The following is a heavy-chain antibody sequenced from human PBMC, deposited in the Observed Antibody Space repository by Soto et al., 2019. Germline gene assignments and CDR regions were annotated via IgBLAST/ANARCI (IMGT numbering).Heavy chain of an antibody. CDR1: GFTFSDDY. CDR2: ISNGGDSI. Sequence: GGSLRLSCAASGFTFSDDYMSWIRQAPGRGLEWISYISNGGDSIYYADSVKGRFTISRDNRKNSLYLQMSSLRAEDTAVYYCARAQIEVGTGWLDPWGQGTLVTVSS. D-gene: IGHD6-13*01. CDR3: ARAQIEVGTGWLDP. V-gene: IGHV3-11*01. J-gene: IGHJ5*02.